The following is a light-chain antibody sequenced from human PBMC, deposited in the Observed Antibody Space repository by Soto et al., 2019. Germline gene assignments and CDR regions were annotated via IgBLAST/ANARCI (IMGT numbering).Light chain of an antibody. CDR1: QSISW. J-gene: IGKJ5*01. CDR2: DAS. V-gene: IGKV1D-8*03. CDR3: QQYNSYLIT. Sequence: VIWMTQSPSLLSASTGDRVTISCRMSQSISWLAWYQQKPGKAPKLLIYDASSMESGVPSRFSGSGSGTEFTLTISSLQPDDFATYYCQQYNSYLITFGQGTRLEIK.